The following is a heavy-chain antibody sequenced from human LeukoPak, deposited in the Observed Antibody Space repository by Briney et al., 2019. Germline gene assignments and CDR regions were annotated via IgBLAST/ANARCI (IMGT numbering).Heavy chain of an antibody. CDR3: ANLVGQAFSATIDYDFWSGYYNTPFDY. Sequence: GGSLRLSCAASGFTFSSYGMHWVRQAPGKGLEWVAFIRYDGSNKYYADSVKGRFTISRDNSKNTLYLQMNSLRAEDTAVYYCANLVGQAFSATIDYDFWSGYYNTPFDYWGQGTLVTVSS. CDR2: IRYDGSNK. D-gene: IGHD3-3*01. CDR1: GFTFSSYG. J-gene: IGHJ4*02. V-gene: IGHV3-30*02.